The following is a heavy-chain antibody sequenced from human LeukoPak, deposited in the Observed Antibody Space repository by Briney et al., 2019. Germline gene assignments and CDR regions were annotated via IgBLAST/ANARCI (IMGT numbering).Heavy chain of an antibody. Sequence: PGGSLRLSCAASGFTVSSNYMSWVRRAPGKGMEWVSVIYSGGSTYYADSVKGRFTISRDNSKNTLYLQMNSLRAEDTAVYYCARDPSIAVAGRDYWGQGTLVTVSS. CDR2: IYSGGST. J-gene: IGHJ4*02. CDR1: GFTVSSNY. CDR3: ARDPSIAVAGRDY. V-gene: IGHV3-53*01. D-gene: IGHD6-19*01.